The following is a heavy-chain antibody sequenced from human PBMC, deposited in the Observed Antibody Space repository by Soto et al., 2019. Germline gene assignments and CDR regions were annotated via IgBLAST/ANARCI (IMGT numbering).Heavy chain of an antibody. Sequence: PGGSLRLSCAASGFTFSSYAMSWVRQAPGKGLEWVSAISGSGGSTYYADSVKGRFTISRDNSKNTLYLQMNSLRAEDTAVYYCAKGVLPQLYYGMGVWGQGTTVTVSS. V-gene: IGHV3-23*01. CDR3: AKGVLPQLYYGMGV. CDR2: ISGSGGST. CDR1: GFTFSSYA. J-gene: IGHJ6*02. D-gene: IGHD1-1*01.